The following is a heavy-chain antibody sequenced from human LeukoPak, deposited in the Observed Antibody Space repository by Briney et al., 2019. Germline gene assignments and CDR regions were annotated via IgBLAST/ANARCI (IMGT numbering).Heavy chain of an antibody. D-gene: IGHD3-22*01. Sequence: PGGSLRLSCVGSGFTFRSHAMSWVRQAPEKGLEFVSGIYENGGTTYYADSVKGRFSISRDNSKNTLYLQMDSLRGEDTAVYYCAKHYYDSSGYYPFDYWGQGTLVTVSS. CDR3: AKHYYDSSGYYPFDY. J-gene: IGHJ4*02. V-gene: IGHV3-23*01. CDR1: GFTFRSHA. CDR2: IYENGGTT.